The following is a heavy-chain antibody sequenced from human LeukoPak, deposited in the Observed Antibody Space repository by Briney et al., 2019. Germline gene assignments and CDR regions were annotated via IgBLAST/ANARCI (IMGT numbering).Heavy chain of an antibody. CDR1: GGSVSSGSYY. CDR2: IYYSGST. V-gene: IGHV4-61*01. Sequence: PSETLSLTCTVSGGSVSSGSYYWSWIRQPPGKGLEWIGYIYYSGSTNYNPSLKSRVTISVDTSKNQFSLKLSSVTAADTAVYYCARWPRNYDILTGFIYAFDYWGQGTLVTVSS. J-gene: IGHJ4*02. CDR3: ARWPRNYDILTGFIYAFDY. D-gene: IGHD3-9*01.